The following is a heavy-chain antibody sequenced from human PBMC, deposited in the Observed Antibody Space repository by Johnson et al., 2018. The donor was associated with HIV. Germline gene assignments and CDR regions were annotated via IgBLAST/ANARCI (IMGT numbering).Heavy chain of an antibody. J-gene: IGHJ3*02. D-gene: IGHD3-3*01. CDR3: AKDRWHYNFWVDAFDI. Sequence: QMQLVESGGGLVKPGGSLRLSCAASGFSFSDHYMSWIRQAPGKGLEWVSYISSSGSTIYYADSVKGRFTISRDNAKNSLYLQMNSLRAEDTAVYYCAKDRWHYNFWVDAFDIWGQGTMVTVSS. V-gene: IGHV3-11*04. CDR2: ISSSGSTI. CDR1: GFSFSDHY.